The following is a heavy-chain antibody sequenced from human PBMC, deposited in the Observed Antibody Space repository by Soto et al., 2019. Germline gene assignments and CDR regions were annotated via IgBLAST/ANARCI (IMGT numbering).Heavy chain of an antibody. Sequence: QTLSLTCAITGDSVSSNSAGWSWVRQPPSRGLEWLGRTYYRSKWYYEYAVSVRGRITINPDTSKNQYSLQLNSVTPEDTAVYFCARGEQYSGRIFDYWGQGTLVTVSS. CDR1: GDSVSSNSAG. J-gene: IGHJ4*01. CDR2: TYYRSKWYY. D-gene: IGHD1-26*01. CDR3: ARGEQYSGRIFDY. V-gene: IGHV6-1*01.